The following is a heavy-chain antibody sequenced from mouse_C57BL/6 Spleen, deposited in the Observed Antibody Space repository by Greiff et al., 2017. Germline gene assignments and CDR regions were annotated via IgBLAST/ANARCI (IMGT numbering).Heavy chain of an antibody. V-gene: IGHV5-4*03. D-gene: IGHD2-3*01. Sequence: EVKLMESGGGLVKPGGSLTLSCAASGFTFSSYAMSWVRQTPEKRLEWVATISDGGSYTYYPDNVKGRFTISRDNAKNNLYLQMSHLKSEDTAMYYCARRCYEGYFDYWGQGTTLTVSS. CDR2: ISDGGSYT. CDR1: GFTFSSYA. CDR3: ARRCYEGYFDY. J-gene: IGHJ2*01.